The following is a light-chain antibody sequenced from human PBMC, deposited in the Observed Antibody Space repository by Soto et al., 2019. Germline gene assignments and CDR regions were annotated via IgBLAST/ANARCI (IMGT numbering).Light chain of an antibody. V-gene: IGLV2-14*01. Sequence: QSVLTQPASVSGSPGQSITISCTGTSSDVGGYNYVSWYPPHPGKVPRLMIYDVSNRPSGVSNRFSGSKSCNTASLTISGLQAEDEADYYCSSYTTRPLSSVFGTGTNVTVL. CDR1: SSDVGGYNY. CDR2: DVS. J-gene: IGLJ1*01. CDR3: SSYTTRPLSSV.